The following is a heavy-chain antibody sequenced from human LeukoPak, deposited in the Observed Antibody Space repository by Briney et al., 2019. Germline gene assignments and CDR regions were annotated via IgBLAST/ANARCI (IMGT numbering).Heavy chain of an antibody. CDR3: AADLRITISP. CDR2: IYSGGST. CDR1: GFTVSSNY. Sequence: GGSLRLSCAASGFTVSSNYMSWVRQALGEGLEWVSVIYSGGSTYYADSVKGRFTISRHNSKNTLYLQMNSLRAEDTAVYYCAADLRITISPWGQGTLVTVSS. J-gene: IGHJ5*02. V-gene: IGHV3-53*04. D-gene: IGHD3-3*01.